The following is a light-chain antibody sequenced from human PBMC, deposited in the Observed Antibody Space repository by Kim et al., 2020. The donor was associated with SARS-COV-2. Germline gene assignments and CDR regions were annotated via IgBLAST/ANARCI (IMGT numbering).Light chain of an antibody. J-gene: IGKJ1*01. V-gene: IGKV1-27*01. CDR3: QHYNTAPQT. Sequence: DIQMAQSPSSLSASVGVRVTITCRASHDISNYLAWYQQKPGKVPDLLIYAASTLQSGVPSRFSGSGSGTNFTLTISSLQPEDVATFYCQHYNTAPQTFGQGTKVDIK. CDR2: AAS. CDR1: HDISNY.